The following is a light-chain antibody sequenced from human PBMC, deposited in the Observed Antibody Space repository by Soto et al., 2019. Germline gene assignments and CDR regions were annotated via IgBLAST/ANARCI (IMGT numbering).Light chain of an antibody. V-gene: IGKV1-5*03. CDR3: QQYNSYPWT. Sequence: DIQMTQSPSILSASVGDRVTITCRASQSISPWLAWYQQKPGKAPKLLIYKASSLEGGVPSRFSGSGSGTEFTLTISCLQPDDFATYYCQQYNSYPWTFGQGTKVEIK. CDR1: QSISPW. CDR2: KAS. J-gene: IGKJ1*01.